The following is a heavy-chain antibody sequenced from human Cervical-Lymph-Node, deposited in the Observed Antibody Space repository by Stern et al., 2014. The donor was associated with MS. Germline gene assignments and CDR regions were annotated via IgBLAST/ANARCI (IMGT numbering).Heavy chain of an antibody. J-gene: IGHJ4*02. CDR3: AAGSSSWYYFDY. D-gene: IGHD6-13*01. V-gene: IGHV1-58*01. Sequence: QLVESGPEVKKPGTSVKVSCKASGFTFTSSAGQWVRQARGQRLEGIGWIVVGSGNTNYAQKFQERVTITRDMSTSTAYMELSSLRSEDTAVYYCAAGSSSWYYFDYWGQGTLVTVSS. CDR2: IVVGSGNT. CDR1: GFTFTSSA.